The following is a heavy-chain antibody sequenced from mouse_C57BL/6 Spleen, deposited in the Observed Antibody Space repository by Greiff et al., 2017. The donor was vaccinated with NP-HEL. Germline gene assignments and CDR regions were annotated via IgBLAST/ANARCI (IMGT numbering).Heavy chain of an antibody. Sequence: VQLQQSGPELVKPGASVKISCKASGYTFTDYYMNWVKQSHGKSLEWIGDINPNNGGTSYNQKFKGKATLTVDKSSSTAYMELRSLTSEDSAVYYCARGTLSFAYWGQGTLVTVSA. CDR1: GYTFTDYY. CDR3: ARGTLSFAY. J-gene: IGHJ3*01. CDR2: INPNNGGT. V-gene: IGHV1-26*01. D-gene: IGHD2-3*01.